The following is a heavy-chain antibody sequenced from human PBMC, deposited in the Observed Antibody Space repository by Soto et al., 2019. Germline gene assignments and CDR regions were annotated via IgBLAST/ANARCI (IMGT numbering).Heavy chain of an antibody. D-gene: IGHD4-17*01. J-gene: IGHJ4*02. Sequence: VGSLRLSCAASGFTFSSYGMHWVRQAPGKGLEWVAVISYDGSNKYYADSVKGRFTISRDNSKNTLYLQMNSLRAEDTAVYYCAKAPGGDYAFFDYWGQGTLVTVSS. CDR2: ISYDGSNK. V-gene: IGHV3-30*18. CDR3: AKAPGGDYAFFDY. CDR1: GFTFSSYG.